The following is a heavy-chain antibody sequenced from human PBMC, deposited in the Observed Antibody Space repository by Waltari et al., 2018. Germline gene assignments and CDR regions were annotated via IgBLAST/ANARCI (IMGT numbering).Heavy chain of an antibody. J-gene: IGHJ4*02. CDR1: GITFSAYA. CDR2: INDGGGST. CDR3: AKETLRWFDY. D-gene: IGHD5-12*01. V-gene: IGHV3-23*01. Sequence: EVQLLESGGGLVQPGGSLRLSCAVSGITFSAYAMSWVRQAPGKGLECVSGINDGGGSTYYADSVKGRFTISRDNSRKMLFLQMSGLRAEDTAIYYCAKETLRWFDYWGQGTLVAVSS.